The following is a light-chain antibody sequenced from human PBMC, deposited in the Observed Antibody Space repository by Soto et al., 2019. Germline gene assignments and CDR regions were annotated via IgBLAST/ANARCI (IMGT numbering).Light chain of an antibody. CDR3: HQRRTFT. J-gene: IGKJ5*01. CDR1: QSVGAY. CDR2: DVS. Sequence: EVVLTQSPATLSLSPGERATLSCRASQSVGAYLAWYQHKPGQAPRLLIYDVSKRATGIPARFSGSGSGTDFTLTISSLEPDDFAVYYSHQRRTFTFGQGTRLEIK. V-gene: IGKV3-11*01.